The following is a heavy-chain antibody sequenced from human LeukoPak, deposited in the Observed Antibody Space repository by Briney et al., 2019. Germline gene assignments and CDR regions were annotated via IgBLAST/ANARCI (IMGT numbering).Heavy chain of an antibody. V-gene: IGHV3-33*01. CDR3: ARVQWLDNYYFDY. Sequence: GGSLRLSCAASGFTFSSYGMHWVRQAPGKGLEWVAVIWYDGNNKYYADSVKGRFTISRGNSKNTLYLQMNGLRAEDAAVYYCARVQWLDNYYFDYWGQGTLVTVSS. J-gene: IGHJ4*02. D-gene: IGHD6-19*01. CDR2: IWYDGNNK. CDR1: GFTFSSYG.